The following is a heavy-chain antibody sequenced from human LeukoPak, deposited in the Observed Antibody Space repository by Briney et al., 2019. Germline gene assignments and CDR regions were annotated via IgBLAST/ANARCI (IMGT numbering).Heavy chain of an antibody. CDR1: GFTFDDYA. Sequence: PGRSLRLSCAASGFTFDDYAMHWVRQAPGKGLEWVSGISWNSGSIGYADSVKGRFTISRDNAKNSLYLQMNSLRAEGMALYYCAKAPTEYYDSSGSYYFDYWGQGTLVTVSS. D-gene: IGHD3-22*01. CDR2: ISWNSGSI. CDR3: AKAPTEYYDSSGSYYFDY. V-gene: IGHV3-9*03. J-gene: IGHJ4*02.